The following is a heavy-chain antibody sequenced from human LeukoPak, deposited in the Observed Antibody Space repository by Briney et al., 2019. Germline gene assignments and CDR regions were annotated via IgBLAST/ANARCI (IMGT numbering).Heavy chain of an antibody. CDR3: ARDSVLRYYYDSSGHPPDY. Sequence: ASVKVSCKASGYTFTSYSISWVRQAPGQGLEWMGWISAYNGDTNYAQKLQGRVTMTTDTSTSTAYMELRSLRSDDTAVYYCARDSVLRYYYDSSGHPPDYWGQGTLVTVSS. CDR1: GYTFTSYS. D-gene: IGHD3-22*01. CDR2: ISAYNGDT. V-gene: IGHV1-18*01. J-gene: IGHJ4*02.